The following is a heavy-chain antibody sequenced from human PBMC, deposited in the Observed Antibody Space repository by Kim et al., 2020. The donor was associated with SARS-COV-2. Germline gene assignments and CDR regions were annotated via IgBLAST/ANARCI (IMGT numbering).Heavy chain of an antibody. J-gene: IGHJ4*02. Sequence: KSYADSVKVRFTISRANSKNTLYLQMNSLRAEDTAVYYCARETAMVLGDYWGQGTLVSVSS. CDR2: K. V-gene: IGHV3-30*01. D-gene: IGHD5-18*01. CDR3: ARETAMVLGDY.